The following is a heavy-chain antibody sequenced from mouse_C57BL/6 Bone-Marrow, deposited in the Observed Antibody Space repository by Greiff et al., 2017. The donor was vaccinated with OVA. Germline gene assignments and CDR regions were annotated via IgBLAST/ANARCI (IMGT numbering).Heavy chain of an antibody. Sequence: EVQLQQSGPGLVKPSQSLSLTCSVTGYSITSGYYWNWIRQFPGNKLEWMGYISYDGSNNYNPSLKNRISITRDTSKNQFFLKLNSVTTEDTATYSCARGGWFAYWGQGTLVTVSA. CDR3: ARGGWFAY. CDR1: GYSITSGYY. J-gene: IGHJ3*01. CDR2: ISYDGSN. V-gene: IGHV3-6*01.